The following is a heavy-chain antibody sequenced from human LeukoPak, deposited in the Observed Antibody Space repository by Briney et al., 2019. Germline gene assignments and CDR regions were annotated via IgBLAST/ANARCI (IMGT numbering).Heavy chain of an antibody. D-gene: IGHD6-19*01. J-gene: IGHJ5*02. CDR2: FDPEDGET. Sequence: GASVKVSCKVSGYTLTELSMHCVRQAPGKGLEWMGGFDPEDGETIYAQKFQGRVTMTEDTSTDTAYMELSSLRSEDTAVYYCATRQWLGQYNWFDPWGQGTLVTVSS. CDR1: GYTLTELS. CDR3: ATRQWLGQYNWFDP. V-gene: IGHV1-24*01.